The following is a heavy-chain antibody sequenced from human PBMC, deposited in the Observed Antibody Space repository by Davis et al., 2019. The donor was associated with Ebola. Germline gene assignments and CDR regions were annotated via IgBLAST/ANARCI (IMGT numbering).Heavy chain of an antibody. Sequence: GESLKISCAASGFTFSSYAMSWVRQAPGKGLEWVSAISGSGGSTYYADSVKGRFTISRDNSKNTLYLQMNSLRAEDTAVYYCARAIAGSGSYLDYYYYYGMDVWGQGTTVTVSS. J-gene: IGHJ6*02. CDR2: ISGSGGST. V-gene: IGHV3-23*01. D-gene: IGHD1-26*01. CDR1: GFTFSSYA. CDR3: ARAIAGSGSYLDYYYYYGMDV.